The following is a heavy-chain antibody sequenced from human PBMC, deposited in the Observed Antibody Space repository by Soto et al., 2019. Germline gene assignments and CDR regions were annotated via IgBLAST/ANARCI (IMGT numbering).Heavy chain of an antibody. CDR2: IYYSGST. CDR3: ARRYDYVWGSDDAFDI. V-gene: IGHV4-59*08. J-gene: IGHJ3*02. Sequence: SETLSLTCTVSGGSISSYYWSWIRQPPGKGLEWIGYIYYSGSTNYNPSLKSRVTISVDTSKNQFSLKLSSVTAADTAVYYCARRYDYVWGSDDAFDIWGQGTMVT. D-gene: IGHD3-16*01. CDR1: GGSISSYY.